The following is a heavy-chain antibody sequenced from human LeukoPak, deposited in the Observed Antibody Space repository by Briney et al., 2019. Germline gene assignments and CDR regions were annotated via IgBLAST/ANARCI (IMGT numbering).Heavy chain of an antibody. CDR3: AGNYGAHDY. CDR1: GGSISSGGY. V-gene: IGHV4-31*03. Sequence: KPSETLSLTCTVSGGSISSGGYWSRIRQHPGKGLEWIGYIYYSGSTYYNPSLKSRVTISVDTSKNQFSLKLSSVTAADTAVYYCAGNYGAHDYWGQGTLVTVSS. J-gene: IGHJ4*02. CDR2: IYYSGST. D-gene: IGHD4-17*01.